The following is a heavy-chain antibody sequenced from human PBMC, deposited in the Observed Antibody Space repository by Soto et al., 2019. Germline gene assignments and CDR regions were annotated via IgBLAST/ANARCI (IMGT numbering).Heavy chain of an antibody. D-gene: IGHD2-21*01. CDR1: GGSISGGTYY. CDR3: ARGDWPTQMDV. CDR2: IYFSGST. V-gene: IGHV4-31*03. J-gene: IGHJ6*02. Sequence: QVQLQESGPGLVKPSQTLSLTCTVSGGSISGGTYYWSWIRQPPGQGLEWIGYIYFSGSTYYNPSLKSRVIISVDTSKNQFSLRLSSVTAADTAVYYCARGDWPTQMDVWGQGNPGHRLL.